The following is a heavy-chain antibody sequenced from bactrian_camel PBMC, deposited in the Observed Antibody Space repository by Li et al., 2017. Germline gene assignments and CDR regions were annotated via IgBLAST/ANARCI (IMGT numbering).Heavy chain of an antibody. D-gene: IGHD2*01. Sequence: DVQLVESGGGLVQPGGSLRLSCATSGFAFSNSPMSWVRQPPGVEYFKWVASIEPDGTTAYTPTVKDRFTISRDNANSTVYLQLTNLKTTDTARYYCRRDPNIPKRQGTQVTVS. J-gene: IGHJ4*01. V-gene: IGHV3S10*01. CDR1: GFAFSNSP. CDR2: IEPDGTT.